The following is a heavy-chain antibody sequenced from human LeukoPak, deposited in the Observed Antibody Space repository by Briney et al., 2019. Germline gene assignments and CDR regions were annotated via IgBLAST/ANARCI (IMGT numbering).Heavy chain of an antibody. V-gene: IGHV4-30-4*08. Sequence: PSQTLSLTCTVSGGSISSGDYYWSWIRQPPGTGLEWIGYIYYSGSTYYNPSLKSRVIISVDTSKNQFSLKLSPVTAADTAVYYCARLTVTEYFDYWGQGTLVTVSS. CDR2: IYYSGST. J-gene: IGHJ4*02. CDR1: GGSISSGDYY. CDR3: ARLTVTEYFDY. D-gene: IGHD4-17*01.